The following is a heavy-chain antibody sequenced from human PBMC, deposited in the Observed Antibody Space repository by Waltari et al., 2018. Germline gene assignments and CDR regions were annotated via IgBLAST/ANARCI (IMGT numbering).Heavy chain of an antibody. J-gene: IGHJ6*02. Sequence: EVQLVESGGGLVKPGGSLRLSCAASGFTFSSYSMNWVRQAPGKGLEWVSSISSSSSYIYDADSVKGRFTISRDNAKNSLYLKMNILRAEDTAVYYCAREFCGGDCYSGYYYYGMDVWGQGTTVTVSS. CDR2: ISSSSSYI. D-gene: IGHD2-21*01. V-gene: IGHV3-21*01. CDR1: GFTFSSYS. CDR3: AREFCGGDCYSGYYYYGMDV.